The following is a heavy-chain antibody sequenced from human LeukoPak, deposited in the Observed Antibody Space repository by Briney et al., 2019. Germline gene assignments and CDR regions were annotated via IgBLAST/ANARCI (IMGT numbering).Heavy chain of an antibody. Sequence: GGSLRLSCAVSGFTFRNAGMNWVRQAPGKGLEWVAIIWYDGSNEYYGDSVKGRFIISRDDSRNTLYLQMNSLRAEDTAVYYCATQQGGNPAYWGQGTLVTVSS. J-gene: IGHJ4*02. CDR3: ATQQGGNPAY. D-gene: IGHD3-16*01. CDR1: GFTFRNAG. CDR2: IWYDGSNE. V-gene: IGHV3-33*01.